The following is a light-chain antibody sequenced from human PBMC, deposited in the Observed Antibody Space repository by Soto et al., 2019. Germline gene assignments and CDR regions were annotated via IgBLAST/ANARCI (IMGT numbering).Light chain of an antibody. CDR1: SSNVGDYNY. J-gene: IGLJ1*01. V-gene: IGLV2-11*01. Sequence: QSVLTQPRSVSGSPGQSVTISCTGTSSNVGDYNYVSWYQQHPGKAPKLMIYDVSKRPSGVPDRFSGSKSGNTASLTISGLQAEAEADYYCCSYAGNYYVFGTGTKLTVL. CDR2: DVS. CDR3: CSYAGNYYV.